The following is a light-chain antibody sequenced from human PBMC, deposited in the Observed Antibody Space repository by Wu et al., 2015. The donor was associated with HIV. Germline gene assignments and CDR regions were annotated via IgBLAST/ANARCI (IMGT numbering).Light chain of an antibody. V-gene: IGKV3-20*01. CDR2: GAS. CDR1: QSVSRY. J-gene: IGKJ1*01. CDR3: QQYESSLWT. Sequence: EIVLTQPPGTLSLSPGERATLSCRASQSVSRYLAWYQQKPGQAPRLLIYGASSRATGIPDRFSGSGSGTDFTLTISRLEPEDLAVYYCQQYESSLWTFGQGTTVEIK.